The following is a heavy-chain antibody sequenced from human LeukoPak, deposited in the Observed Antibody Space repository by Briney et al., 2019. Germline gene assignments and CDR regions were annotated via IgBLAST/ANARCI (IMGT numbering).Heavy chain of an antibody. D-gene: IGHD3-3*01. J-gene: IGHJ4*02. CDR2: ISPHNGNT. V-gene: IGHV1-18*01. CDR3: ARGPLGGTYYDFWSGAGGLDY. CDR1: GYTFTSYG. Sequence: GASVKVSCKASGYTFTSYGISWVRQAPGQGLEWMGWISPHNGNTKYAQKLQGRVTMTTDTSTSTAYMELRSLRSDDTAVYYCARGPLGGTYYDFWSGAGGLDYWGQGTLVTVSS.